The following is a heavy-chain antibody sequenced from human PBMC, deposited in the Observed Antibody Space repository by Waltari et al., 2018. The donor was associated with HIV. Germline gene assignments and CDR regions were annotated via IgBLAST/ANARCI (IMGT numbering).Heavy chain of an antibody. CDR3: ARGAGYGDYVGDQYYFDY. J-gene: IGHJ4*02. V-gene: IGHV3-7*01. Sequence: EVQLVESGGGLVQPGGSLRLSCAASGFTFSSSWMSWVRQAPGKGLEWVANIKQDGSEKYYVDSGKGRFTISRDNAKNSLYLQMNSLRAEDTAVYYCARGAGYGDYVGDQYYFDYWGQGTLVTVSS. CDR1: GFTFSSSW. D-gene: IGHD4-17*01. CDR2: IKQDGSEK.